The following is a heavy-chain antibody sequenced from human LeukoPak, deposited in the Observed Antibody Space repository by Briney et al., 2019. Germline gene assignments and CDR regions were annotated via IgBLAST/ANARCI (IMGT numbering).Heavy chain of an antibody. CDR2: ISVYNGNT. CDR3: AKNKTIDGMDV. Sequence: ASVKVSCKASGYTFISHGISWVRQAPGQGLEWMGWISVYNGNTNYAQNLQGRVTMTTDTYTSTAYMELRSLRSDDTAVYYCAKNKTIDGMDVWGQGTTVTVSS. J-gene: IGHJ6*02. D-gene: IGHD1-7*01. V-gene: IGHV1-18*01. CDR1: GYTFISHG.